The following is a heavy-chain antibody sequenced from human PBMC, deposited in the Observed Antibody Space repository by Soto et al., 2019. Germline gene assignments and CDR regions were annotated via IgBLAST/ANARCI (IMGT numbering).Heavy chain of an antibody. V-gene: IGHV4-39*01. D-gene: IGHD2-15*01. Sequence: SETLSLTCSVSGYSVTSSGYYWAWIRQPPGKGLEWIGSMFYSGLTYYNPSLKSRVTLSVDTSKNQFSVRLNSVTAADTAVYYCAPLSVSLSGPYGIHVWGQGTTVTVSS. CDR1: GYSVTSSGYY. CDR2: MFYSGLT. J-gene: IGHJ6*02. CDR3: APLSVSLSGPYGIHV.